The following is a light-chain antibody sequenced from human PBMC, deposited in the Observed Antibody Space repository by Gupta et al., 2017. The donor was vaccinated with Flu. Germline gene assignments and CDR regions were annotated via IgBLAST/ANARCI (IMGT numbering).Light chain of an antibody. CDR2: NDS. J-gene: IGLJ2*01. CDR3: HAADSIGKGL. CDR1: AFPNQY. V-gene: IGLV3-25*03. Sequence: SSDLTQAPSVSVSPGPPARITCSGDAFPNQYVSWYQTNPDQAPVLVIYNDSERPSGIPERVSGSRSGTTVTVTISGVEAEDEGDYFCHAADSIGKGLFGGGTKLTVL.